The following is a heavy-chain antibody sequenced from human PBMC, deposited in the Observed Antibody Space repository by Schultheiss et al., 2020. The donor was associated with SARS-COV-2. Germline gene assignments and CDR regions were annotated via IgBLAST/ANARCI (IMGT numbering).Heavy chain of an antibody. Sequence: GESLKISCAASGFTFSSYAMSWVRQAPGKGLEWVSAISGSGGSTYYADSVKGRFTISRDNSKNTLYLQMNSLRAEDTAVYYCAKQRVITTYVDFDYWGQGTLVTVSS. V-gene: IGHV3-23*01. J-gene: IGHJ4*02. CDR1: GFTFSSYA. CDR2: ISGSGGST. CDR3: AKQRVITTYVDFDY. D-gene: IGHD3-22*01.